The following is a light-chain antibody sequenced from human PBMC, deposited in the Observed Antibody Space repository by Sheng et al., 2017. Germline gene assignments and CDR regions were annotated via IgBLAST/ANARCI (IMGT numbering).Light chain of an antibody. CDR2: DVS. CDR1: QNVNRY. V-gene: IGKV3-11*01. CDR3: QQRSNNWPPTWT. J-gene: IGKJ1*01. Sequence: EIVLTQSPATLSLSPGERATLSCRASQNVNRYLAWYQQKPGQAPRLLIYDVSNRATGIPARFSGSGSGTDFTLTISSLEPEDFAVYYCQQRSNNWPPTWTFGQGTKVEIK.